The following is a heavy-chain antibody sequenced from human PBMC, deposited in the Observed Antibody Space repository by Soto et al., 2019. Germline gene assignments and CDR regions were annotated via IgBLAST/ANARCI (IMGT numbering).Heavy chain of an antibody. D-gene: IGHD6-13*01. CDR1: GGSISSSSYY. V-gene: IGHV4-39*01. CDR2: IDYSGST. Sequence: QLQLQESGPGLVKPSDTLFLTCTVSGGSISSSSYYWGWIRQPPGKGLEWIGSIDYSGSTYYNPSLKSRVTISVDTSKNQFSLKLSSVTAADTAVYYCATRIAAAGTSGYNWFDPWGQGTLVTVSS. J-gene: IGHJ5*02. CDR3: ATRIAAAGTSGYNWFDP.